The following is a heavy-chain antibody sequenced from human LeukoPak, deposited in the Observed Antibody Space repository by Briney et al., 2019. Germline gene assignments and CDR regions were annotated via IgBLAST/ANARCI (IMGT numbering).Heavy chain of an antibody. J-gene: IGHJ4*02. D-gene: IGHD3-22*01. CDR3: ARESRYYDSSGYSQYYFDY. Sequence: PSETLSLTCTVSGGSISSYYWSWIRQPAGKGLEWIGRIYTSGSTNYNPSLKSRVTVSVGTSKNQFSLKLSSVTAADTAVYYCARESRYYDSSGYSQYYFDYWGQGTLVTVSS. CDR2: IYTSGST. V-gene: IGHV4-4*07. CDR1: GGSISSYY.